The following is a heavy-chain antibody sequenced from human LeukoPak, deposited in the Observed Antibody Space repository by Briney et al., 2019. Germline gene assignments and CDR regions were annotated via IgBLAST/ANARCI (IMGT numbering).Heavy chain of an antibody. CDR1: GGSFSGYY. Sequence: SETLSLTCAVYGGSFSGYYWSWIRQPPGKGLEWIGEITHSGSANYNPSLKSRVTMSVDTSKNQFSLKLSSVTAADTAVYYCATARVGPQNSGYLGHWGQGTLVTVSS. V-gene: IGHV4-34*01. CDR3: ATARVGPQNSGYLGH. CDR2: ITHSGSA. D-gene: IGHD3-22*01. J-gene: IGHJ4*02.